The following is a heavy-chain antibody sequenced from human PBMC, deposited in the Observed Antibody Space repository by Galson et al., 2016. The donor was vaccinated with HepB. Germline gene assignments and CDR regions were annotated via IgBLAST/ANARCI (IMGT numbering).Heavy chain of an antibody. Sequence: SLRLSCAASGFTFDDCAMHWVRQAPGKGLEWVSGISWNSGSIGYADSVKGRFTISRDNAKNSLYLQMNSLRAEDTALYYCAKDIGTGLWLKDYYYYGMDVWGQGTTVTVSS. CDR2: ISWNSGSI. CDR3: AKDIGTGLWLKDYYYYGMDV. D-gene: IGHD5-12*01. V-gene: IGHV3-9*01. CDR1: GFTFDDCA. J-gene: IGHJ6*02.